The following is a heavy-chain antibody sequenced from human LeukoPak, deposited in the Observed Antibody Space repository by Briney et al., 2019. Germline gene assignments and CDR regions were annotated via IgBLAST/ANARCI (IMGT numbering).Heavy chain of an antibody. Sequence: GGSPRLSCAASGFTFSKTWMSWVRQAPGKGLEWVAHIKEDRRDKYYVDSVKGRFTVSRDNAHNILHLQMNNLGAEDTAVYFCASGGELGASDIWGGGAMVAVSP. CDR2: IKEDRRDK. CDR3: ASGGELGASDI. D-gene: IGHD2-21*01. CDR1: GFTFSKTW. V-gene: IGHV3-7*01. J-gene: IGHJ3*02.